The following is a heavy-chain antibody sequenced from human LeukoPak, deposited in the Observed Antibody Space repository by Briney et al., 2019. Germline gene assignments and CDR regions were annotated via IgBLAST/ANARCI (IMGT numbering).Heavy chain of an antibody. Sequence: GASVKLSCKASGYTFTGYYIHWVRQAPGLGLEWMGWIYPNSGDTNYAQKFQGRVTMTRDTSLSTAFMELSSLRIDDTAVYYCAGANWNGGSLADYWGQGTVVTVSS. D-gene: IGHD1-20*01. V-gene: IGHV1-2*02. J-gene: IGHJ4*02. CDR3: AGANWNGGSLADY. CDR1: GYTFTGYY. CDR2: IYPNSGDT.